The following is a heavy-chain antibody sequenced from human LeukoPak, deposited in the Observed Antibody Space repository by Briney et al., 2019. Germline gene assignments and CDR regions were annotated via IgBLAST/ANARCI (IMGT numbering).Heavy chain of an antibody. CDR1: GFTFSSYA. J-gene: IGHJ4*02. D-gene: IGHD3-22*01. V-gene: IGHV3-23*01. CDR2: ISGRGGNT. Sequence: GGSLRLSCAASGFTFSSYAMSWVRQAPGKGLGGGSAISGRGGNTYYADYVKGRFTISRDNSKNTLYLQMNSLRAEDTAVYYCAKLPQRPYYYDSSGYSAIDYWGQGTLVTVSS. CDR3: AKLPQRPYYYDSSGYSAIDY.